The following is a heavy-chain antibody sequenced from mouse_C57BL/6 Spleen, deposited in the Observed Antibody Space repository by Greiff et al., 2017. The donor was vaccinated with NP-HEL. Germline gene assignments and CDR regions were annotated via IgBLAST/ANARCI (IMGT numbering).Heavy chain of an antibody. CDR3: ARNYYDYDGDDRYYAMDY. CDR2: IYPGDGDT. J-gene: IGHJ4*01. Sequence: QVQLQQSGPELVKPGASVKISCKASGYAFSSSWMNWVKQRPGKGLEWIGRIYPGDGDTNYNGKFKGKATLTADKSSSTAYMQLSSLTSEDSAVYFCARNYYDYDGDDRYYAMDYWGQGPSVTVSS. CDR1: GYAFSSSW. V-gene: IGHV1-82*01. D-gene: IGHD2-4*01.